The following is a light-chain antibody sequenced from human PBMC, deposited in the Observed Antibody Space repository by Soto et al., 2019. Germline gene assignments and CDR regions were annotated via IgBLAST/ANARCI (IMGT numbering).Light chain of an antibody. V-gene: IGLV2-14*01. Sequence: QSALTQPASVSGSLGQSITISCTGTNSDIGAYNYVSWYQQHPGKAPKLIIYEVSYRPSGVSNRFSASESANTASLTISGLQTEDEADYYCNSFASSNSLIFGGGTKLTVL. CDR2: EVS. CDR3: NSFASSNSLI. CDR1: NSDIGAYNY. J-gene: IGLJ2*01.